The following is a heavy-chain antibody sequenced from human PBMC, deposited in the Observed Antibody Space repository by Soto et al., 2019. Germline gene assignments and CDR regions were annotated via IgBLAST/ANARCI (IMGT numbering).Heavy chain of an antibody. Sequence: SLSHFCGASGRTSVRIAVVCVRQAPGKGLDWVSTISDSGADTHYADSVKGRFTVSRDNSMDTLYLQMNSLRAEDAAFYYCAKSNFHDTSNDYPYFDYWGQGALVTVSS. V-gene: IGHV3-23*01. CDR2: ISDSGADT. CDR3: AKSNFHDTSNDYPYFDY. D-gene: IGHD3-22*01. CDR1: GRTSVRIA. J-gene: IGHJ4*02.